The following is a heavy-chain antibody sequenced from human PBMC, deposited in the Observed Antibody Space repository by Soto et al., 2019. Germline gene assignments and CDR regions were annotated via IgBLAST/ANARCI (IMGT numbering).Heavy chain of an antibody. CDR3: ARAINIQGPGYSSGWYGFDY. J-gene: IGHJ4*02. CDR2: INPSGGST. CDR1: GYTFTSYY. V-gene: IGHV1-46*03. Sequence: QVQLVQSGAEVKKPGASVKVSCKASGYTFTSYYMHWVRQAPGQGLEWMGIINPSGGSTSYAQQFQGRVTMTRDTSTRTGYMELSSLRSEDTAVYYCARAINIQGPGYSSGWYGFDYWGQGTLVTVSS. D-gene: IGHD6-19*01.